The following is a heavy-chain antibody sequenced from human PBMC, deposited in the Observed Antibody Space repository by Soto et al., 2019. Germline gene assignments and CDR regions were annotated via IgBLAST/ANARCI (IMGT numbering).Heavy chain of an antibody. CDR1: GFTFDNYA. V-gene: IGHV3-9*01. Sequence: EVQLVESGGGLVQPGRSLRLSCAASGFTFDNYAMHWVRQAPGKGLERVSGISWNSGSIGYADSVEGRFTIARDNGKKSLYLQMNSLRAEDTALYYCAKVSQEYCSGGSCYPLYFDYWGQGTLVTVSP. D-gene: IGHD2-15*01. CDR3: AKVSQEYCSGGSCYPLYFDY. J-gene: IGHJ4*02. CDR2: ISWNSGSI.